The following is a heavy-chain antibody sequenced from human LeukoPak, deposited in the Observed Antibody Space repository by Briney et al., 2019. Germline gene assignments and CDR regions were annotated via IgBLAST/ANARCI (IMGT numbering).Heavy chain of an antibody. Sequence: SETLSLTCTVSGASLTDYYWTWVRQPPGKGLEWIGYISYTGITNYNPSLKSRVTISVDTSKTQFSLRLTSVTPADTAVYYCARLGPGGHGEFDYWGQGSLVTVSS. CDR2: ISYTGIT. CDR3: ARLGPGGHGEFDY. CDR1: GASLTDYY. D-gene: IGHD3-10*01. V-gene: IGHV4-59*01. J-gene: IGHJ4*02.